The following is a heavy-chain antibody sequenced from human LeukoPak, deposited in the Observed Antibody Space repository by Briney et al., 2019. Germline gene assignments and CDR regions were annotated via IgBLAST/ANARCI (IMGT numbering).Heavy chain of an antibody. D-gene: IGHD6-13*01. Sequence: PGGSLRLSCAASGFTFSSYGMHWVRQAPGKGLEWVAVIWYDGSNKFYADSVKGRFTISRDNSKNTPYLQMNSLRAEDTAVYYCARDRAAADLDYWGQGTLVTVSS. CDR2: IWYDGSNK. J-gene: IGHJ4*02. V-gene: IGHV3-33*01. CDR1: GFTFSSYG. CDR3: ARDRAAADLDY.